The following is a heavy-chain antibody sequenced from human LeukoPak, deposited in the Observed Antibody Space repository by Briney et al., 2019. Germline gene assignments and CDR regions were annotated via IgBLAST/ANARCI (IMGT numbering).Heavy chain of an antibody. D-gene: IGHD3-3*01. CDR2: ISSSSSTI. Sequence: PGGSLRLSCAASGFTFSSYSMYWVRQAPGKGLEWVSYISSSSSTIYYADSVKGRFTISRDNAKNSLYLQMSSLRAEDTAVYYCARVMYYDFWSGPSGYAFDIWGQGTMVTVSS. CDR3: ARVMYYDFWSGPSGYAFDI. V-gene: IGHV3-48*04. J-gene: IGHJ3*02. CDR1: GFTFSSYS.